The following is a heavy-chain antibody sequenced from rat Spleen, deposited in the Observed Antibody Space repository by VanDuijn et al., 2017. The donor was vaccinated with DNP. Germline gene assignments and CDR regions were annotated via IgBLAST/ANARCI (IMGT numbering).Heavy chain of an antibody. CDR2: ISYDGGSA. CDR1: GFTFSDYY. Sequence: EVQLVESGGVLVQPGRSLKLSCAASGFTFSDYYMAWVRQAPTKGLEWVAYISYDGGSAHYGDSVKGRFTISRDNAKSTLYLQMNSLRSEDMATYYCVRWNSGHFDYWGQGVMVTVSS. V-gene: IGHV5-22*01. D-gene: IGHD4-3*01. J-gene: IGHJ2*01. CDR3: VRWNSGHFDY.